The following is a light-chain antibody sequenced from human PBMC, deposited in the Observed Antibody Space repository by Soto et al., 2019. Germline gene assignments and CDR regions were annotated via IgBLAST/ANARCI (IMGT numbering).Light chain of an antibody. V-gene: IGLV6-57*01. CDR2: EDH. J-gene: IGLJ3*02. CDR3: QAYDATHQV. Sequence: NFMLTQPHSVSESPGKTVIISCTRSSGSIASNYVQWYQQRPGSSPTTVIYEDHQRPSGVPDRFSGSIDSSSNSASLTISGLETEDEADYYCQAYDATHQVFGGGTKLTVL. CDR1: SGSIASNY.